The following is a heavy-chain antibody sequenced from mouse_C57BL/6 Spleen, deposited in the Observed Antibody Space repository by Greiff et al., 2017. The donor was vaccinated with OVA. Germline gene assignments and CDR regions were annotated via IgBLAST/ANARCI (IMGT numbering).Heavy chain of an antibody. CDR1: GYTFTDYY. CDR2: INPNNGGT. J-gene: IGHJ3*01. D-gene: IGHD2-3*01. Sequence: EVQLQQSGPELVKPGASVKISCKASGYTFTDYYMNWVKQSHGKSLEWIGDINPNNGGTSYNQKFKGKATLTVDKSSSTAYMELRSLTSEDSAVYYCALYDGYFAYWGQGTLVTVSA. CDR3: ALYDGYFAY. V-gene: IGHV1-26*01.